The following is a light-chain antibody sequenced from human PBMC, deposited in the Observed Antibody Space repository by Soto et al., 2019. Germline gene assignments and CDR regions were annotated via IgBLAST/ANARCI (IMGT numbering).Light chain of an antibody. CDR2: EVT. V-gene: IGLV2-23*02. CDR3: CSYASGYV. Sequence: QSVLTQPASVSASPGQSVTISCTGTSSDVGDSSLVSWYQQHPGKAPKLMIYEVTKRPSGVSNRFSGSKSGNTASLTISGLQAEDEADYYCCSYASGYVFGTGTKVTVL. CDR1: SSDVGDSSL. J-gene: IGLJ1*01.